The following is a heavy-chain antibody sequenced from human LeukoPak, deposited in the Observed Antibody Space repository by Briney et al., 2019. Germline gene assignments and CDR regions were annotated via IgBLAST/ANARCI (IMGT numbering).Heavy chain of an antibody. V-gene: IGHV3-11*03. Sequence: PGGSLRLSCAASGFTVSSNYMSWVRQAPGKGLEWVSCITSSSSYTNYADSVKGRFTISRDNAKNSLYLQMNSLRAEDTAVYYCASRYYDSSGYPHDAFDIWGQGTMVTVSS. J-gene: IGHJ3*02. CDR3: ASRYYDSSGYPHDAFDI. CDR1: GFTVSSNY. CDR2: ITSSSSYT. D-gene: IGHD3-22*01.